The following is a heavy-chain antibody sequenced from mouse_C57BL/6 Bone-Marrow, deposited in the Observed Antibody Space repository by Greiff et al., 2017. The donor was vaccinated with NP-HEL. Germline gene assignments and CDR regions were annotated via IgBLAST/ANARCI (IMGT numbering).Heavy chain of an antibody. CDR2: IYPRDGST. CDR3: ARYGTLAWFAY. Sequence: VQLQQSGPELVKPGASVKLSCKASGYTFTSYDINWVKQRPGQGLEWIGWIYPRDGSTKSKEKFKGKATLTVDTSSSTAYMELHSLTSEDSAVYFCARYGTLAWFAYWGQGTLVTVSA. V-gene: IGHV1-85*01. J-gene: IGHJ3*01. CDR1: GYTFTSYD. D-gene: IGHD1-1*01.